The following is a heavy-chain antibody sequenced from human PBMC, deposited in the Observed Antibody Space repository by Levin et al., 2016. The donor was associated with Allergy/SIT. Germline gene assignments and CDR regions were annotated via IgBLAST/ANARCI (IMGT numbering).Heavy chain of an antibody. V-gene: IGHV1-18*01. J-gene: IGHJ4*02. D-gene: IGHD6-13*01. CDR1: GYTFTSYG. CDR2: ISAYNGNT. Sequence: ASVKVSCKASGYTFTSYGISWVRQAPGQGLEWMGWISAYNGNTNYAQKLQGRVTMTTDTSTSTAYMELRSLRSDDTAVYYCARDSAWGAAALEHEDYWGQGTLVTVSS. CDR3: ARDSAWGAAALEHEDY.